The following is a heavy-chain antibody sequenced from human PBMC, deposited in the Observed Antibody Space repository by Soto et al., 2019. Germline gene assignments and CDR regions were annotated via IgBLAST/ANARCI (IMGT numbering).Heavy chain of an antibody. CDR1: GFTFSTYG. V-gene: IGHV3-30*03. D-gene: IGHD3-22*01. CDR3: ARDPSAFDYYDTTGPQNWFDP. CDR2: ISYDGSHK. Sequence: GGSLRLSCEASGFTFSTYGMHWVRQAPGKGLEWVAVISYDGSHKYYADSVKGRFTISRDNSKNTLYVQMGSLRVEDTAMYYCARDPSAFDYYDTTGPQNWFDPWGQGTLVTVSS. J-gene: IGHJ5*02.